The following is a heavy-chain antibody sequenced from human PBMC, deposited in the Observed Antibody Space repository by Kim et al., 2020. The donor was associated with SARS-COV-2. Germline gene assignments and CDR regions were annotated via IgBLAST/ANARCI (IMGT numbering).Heavy chain of an antibody. CDR3: AIHSLTAGRSILNYF. Sequence: SETLSLTCTVSGGSVSISSTYWGWIRQPPGKGLEWIVSIHYTGTTYYNPSLKSRVAISVDTSKNQFSLILSSVTAADTALYYCAIHSLTAGRSILNYF. CDR2: IHYTGTT. V-gene: IGHV4-39*01. CDR1: GGSVSISSTY. D-gene: IGHD3-9*01. J-gene: IGHJ2*01.